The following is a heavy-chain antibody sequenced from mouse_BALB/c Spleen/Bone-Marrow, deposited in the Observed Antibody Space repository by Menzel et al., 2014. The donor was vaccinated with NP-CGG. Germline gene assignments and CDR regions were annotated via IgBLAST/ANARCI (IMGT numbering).Heavy chain of an antibody. J-gene: IGHJ2*01. Sequence: EVKLVESGGGLVQPGGSLKLSCTASGFDFSRYWMSWVRPAPGKGLQWIGEINPESSTINYTPSLKDKFIISRDNAKNTLYLQMNKVRSEDTALYYCARLTYYGLSDYWGQGTTLTISS. CDR3: ARLTYYGLSDY. V-gene: IGHV4-1*02. CDR1: GFDFSRYW. CDR2: INPESSTI. D-gene: IGHD1-2*01.